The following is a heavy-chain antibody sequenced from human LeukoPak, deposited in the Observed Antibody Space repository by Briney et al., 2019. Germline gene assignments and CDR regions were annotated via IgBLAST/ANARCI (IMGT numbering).Heavy chain of an antibody. Sequence: PGGSLRLSRAASGFTFSSYAMSWVRQAPGKGLEWVSGSSSGGGNTYYADSVKGRFTISRDISKNTLSLQMNSLRAEDTAVYYCAKLAGFSSSWYDNWGQGTLVTVSS. J-gene: IGHJ5*02. CDR3: AKLAGFSSSWYDN. V-gene: IGHV3-23*01. CDR2: SSSGGGNT. CDR1: GFTFSSYA. D-gene: IGHD6-13*01.